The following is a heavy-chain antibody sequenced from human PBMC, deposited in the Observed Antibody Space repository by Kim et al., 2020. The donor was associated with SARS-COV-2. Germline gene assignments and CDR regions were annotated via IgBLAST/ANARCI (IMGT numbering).Heavy chain of an antibody. CDR1: GGSISSRSYY. D-gene: IGHD6-25*01. CDR3: ARLPLQQRIDY. Sequence: SETLSLTCTVSGGSISSRSYYWGWIRQPPGKGLEWIGSFYYNGSTYYNPSLKSRVTISVDTPKNQFSLKLSSVTAADTAVYYCARLPLQQRIDYWGQGTLVTVSS. CDR2: FYYNGST. V-gene: IGHV4-39*01. J-gene: IGHJ4*02.